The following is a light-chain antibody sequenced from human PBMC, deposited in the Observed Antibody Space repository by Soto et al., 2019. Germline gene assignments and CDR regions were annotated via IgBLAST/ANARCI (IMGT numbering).Light chain of an antibody. Sequence: EIVLTQSPVTLSLSPGERATLSCRASRSFASSYLGWYQQKPVQAPRLLIYAASTRATGIPDRFSGSGSATDFTLTISRLEPEDSAVYYCQHYDSSPPYTFGQGTKVDIK. V-gene: IGKV3-20*01. J-gene: IGKJ2*01. CDR1: RSFASSY. CDR2: AAS. CDR3: QHYDSSPPYT.